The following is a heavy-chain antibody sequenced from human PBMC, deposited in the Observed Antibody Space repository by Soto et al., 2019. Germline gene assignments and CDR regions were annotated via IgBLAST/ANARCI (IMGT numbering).Heavy chain of an antibody. V-gene: IGHV3-33*01. CDR1: GFTFSSYG. Sequence: LRLSCAASGFTFSSYGMHWVRQAPGKGLEWVAVIWYDGSNKYYADSVKGRFTISRDNSKNTLYLQMNSLRAEDTAVYYCARRGICGGSCYQYYYYMDVWGKGTTVTVSS. J-gene: IGHJ6*03. CDR3: ARRGICGGSCYQYYYYMDV. CDR2: IWYDGSNK. D-gene: IGHD2-15*01.